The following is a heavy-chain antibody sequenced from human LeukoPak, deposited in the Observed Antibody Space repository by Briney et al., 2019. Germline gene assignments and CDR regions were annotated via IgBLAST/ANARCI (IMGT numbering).Heavy chain of an antibody. CDR3: AKVSNYYDSSGYYSYFDY. J-gene: IGHJ4*02. Sequence: GGSLRLSCAASGFTFSSYAMSWVRQAPGKGLEWVSAISGRGGSRYYADSVKGRFTISRENSKTTLYLKMNSLRAEDTAVYYCAKVSNYYDSSGYYSYFDYWGQGTLVTVSS. V-gene: IGHV3-23*01. D-gene: IGHD3-22*01. CDR1: GFTFSSYA. CDR2: ISGRGGSR.